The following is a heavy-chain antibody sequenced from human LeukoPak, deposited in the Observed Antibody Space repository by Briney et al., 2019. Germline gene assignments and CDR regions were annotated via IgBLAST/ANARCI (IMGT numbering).Heavy chain of an antibody. J-gene: IGHJ6*02. D-gene: IGHD2-8*01. Sequence: ASVNVSCKASGYTFTGYYMHWVRQAPGQGLEWMGWINPNSGGTNYAQKFQGRVTMTRDTSISTAYMELSRLRSDDTAVYYCARGGDIVLKYYYYGMDVWGQGTTVTVSS. V-gene: IGHV1-2*02. CDR1: GYTFTGYY. CDR3: ARGGDIVLKYYYYGMDV. CDR2: INPNSGGT.